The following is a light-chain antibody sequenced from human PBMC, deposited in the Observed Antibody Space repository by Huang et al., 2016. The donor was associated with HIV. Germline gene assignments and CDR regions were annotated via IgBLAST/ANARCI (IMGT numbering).Light chain of an antibody. V-gene: IGKV1-12*01. CDR2: GVS. J-gene: IGKJ4*01. Sequence: DIQMTQTPSFVFASVGDRVIITCRASHNIDTWLAWYQQKPGKAPKLLIFGVSTLQSGVPSRFSGSGSGTDFTLTISSLQPEDFATYYCQQAKSFSLTFGGGTKVEIK. CDR3: QQAKSFSLT. CDR1: HNIDTW.